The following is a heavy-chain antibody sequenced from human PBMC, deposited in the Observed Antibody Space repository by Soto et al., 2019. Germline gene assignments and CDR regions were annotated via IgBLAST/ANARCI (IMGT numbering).Heavy chain of an antibody. CDR3: AREFCSGGNCYTYYFDP. CDR2: ITSSSSAI. D-gene: IGHD2-15*01. V-gene: IGHV3-48*02. Sequence: GGSLRLSCAASGFTFSSYGMSWVRQAPGKGLESVSHITSSSSAIYYADSVKGRFTISRDNAKSTLFLQMNSLRDEDTAVYYCAREFCSGGNCYTYYFDPWGQGIPVTSPQ. J-gene: IGHJ5*02. CDR1: GFTFSSYG.